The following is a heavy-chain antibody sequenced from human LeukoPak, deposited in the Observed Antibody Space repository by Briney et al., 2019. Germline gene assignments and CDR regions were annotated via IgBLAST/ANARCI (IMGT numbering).Heavy chain of an antibody. Sequence: ASVKVSCKASGYTFTSYGISWVRQAPGQGLEWMGWISAYNGNTNYAQKLQGRVTMTTDTSTSTAYMELRSLRSDDTAVYYCARAGYQLLFTSYYYYYYMDVWGKGTTVTISS. J-gene: IGHJ6*03. V-gene: IGHV1-18*01. CDR3: ARAGYQLLFTSYYYYYYMDV. CDR1: GYTFTSYG. D-gene: IGHD2-2*01. CDR2: ISAYNGNT.